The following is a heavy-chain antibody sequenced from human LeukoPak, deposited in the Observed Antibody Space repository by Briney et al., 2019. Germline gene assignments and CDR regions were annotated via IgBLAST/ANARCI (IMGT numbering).Heavy chain of an antibody. CDR3: ARGYGDNPGWYFDL. D-gene: IGHD5-24*01. V-gene: IGHV1-69*05. Sequence: PGESLKISCKASGGTFSSYAISWVRQAPGQGLERMGGIIPIFGTANYAQKFQGRVTITTDESTSTAYMELSSLRSEDTAVYYCARGYGDNPGWYFDLWGRGTLVTVSS. CDR2: IIPIFGTA. CDR1: GGTFSSYA. J-gene: IGHJ2*01.